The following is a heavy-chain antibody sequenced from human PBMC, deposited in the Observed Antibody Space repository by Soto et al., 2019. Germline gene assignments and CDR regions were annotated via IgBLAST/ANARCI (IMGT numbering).Heavy chain of an antibody. J-gene: IGHJ4*02. V-gene: IGHV1-69*06. CDR3: AVAGDNWNYGPKVSY. CDR2: IIPIFGTA. D-gene: IGHD1-7*01. Sequence: GASVKVSCKASGGTCSSYAISWVRQAPGQGLEWMGGIIPIFGTANYEQKFQGRLTITADKSTSTAYMGLSSLRSEDTAVYYCAVAGDNWNYGPKVSYWGQGTLVTVS. CDR1: GGTCSSYA.